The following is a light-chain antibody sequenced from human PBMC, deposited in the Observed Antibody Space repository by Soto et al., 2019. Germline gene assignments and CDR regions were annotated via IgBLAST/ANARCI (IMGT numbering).Light chain of an antibody. Sequence: EILMTQSPATLSVSPGERATLSCWASQSLKTYLAWYQKKPGQAPRLLIYGASTRAAGIPGRFSGGGSGTEFTLTISSLQSEDSAFYYCQQYHNWPPWTFGQGTKVVIK. CDR2: GAS. CDR1: QSLKTY. V-gene: IGKV3-15*01. J-gene: IGKJ1*01. CDR3: QQYHNWPPWT.